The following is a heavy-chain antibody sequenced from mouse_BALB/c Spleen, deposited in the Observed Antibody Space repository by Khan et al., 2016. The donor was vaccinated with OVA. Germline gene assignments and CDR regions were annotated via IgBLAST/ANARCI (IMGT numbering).Heavy chain of an antibody. Sequence: EVELVEPGGGLVKPGGSLKLSCAASGFTFSDYYMYWVRQTSEMRVEWVATISEGGRYTYYPGSVQGRFTISRDDAKNNLYLQMSSLKSEDTAMYYCARGYYGSPFAYWGQGTLVTVSA. CDR1: GFTFSDYY. D-gene: IGHD2-1*01. CDR2: ISEGGRYT. V-gene: IGHV5-4*02. J-gene: IGHJ3*01. CDR3: ARGYYGSPFAY.